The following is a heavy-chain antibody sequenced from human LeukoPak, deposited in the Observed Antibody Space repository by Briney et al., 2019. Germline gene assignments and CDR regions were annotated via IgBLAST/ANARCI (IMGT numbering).Heavy chain of an antibody. V-gene: IGHV1-46*01. CDR3: ARDRDSGYDRNYFDY. J-gene: IGHJ4*02. CDR1: GYTFTSYY. Sequence: ASVKVSCKASGYTFTSYYMHWVRQAPGQGLEWMGIINPSGGSTSYAQKFQGRVTMTRDTSASTAYMELSSLRSEDTAVYYCARDRDSGYDRNYFDYWGQGTLVTVSS. D-gene: IGHD5-12*01. CDR2: INPSGGST.